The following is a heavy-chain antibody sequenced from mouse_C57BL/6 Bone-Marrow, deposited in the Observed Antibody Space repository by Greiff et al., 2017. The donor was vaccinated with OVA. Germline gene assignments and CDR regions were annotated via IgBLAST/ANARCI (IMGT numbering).Heavy chain of an antibody. D-gene: IGHD2-3*01. CDR3: ARWLLPMDY. J-gene: IGHJ4*01. V-gene: IGHV5-4*01. CDR1: GFTFSSYA. CDR2: ISDGGSYT. Sequence: EVHLVESGGGLVKPGGSLKLSCAASGFTFSSYALSWVRQTPEKRLEWVATISDGGSYTYYPDNVKGRFTISRDNAKNNLYLQMSHLKSEDTAMYYCARWLLPMDYGGQGTSVTVSS.